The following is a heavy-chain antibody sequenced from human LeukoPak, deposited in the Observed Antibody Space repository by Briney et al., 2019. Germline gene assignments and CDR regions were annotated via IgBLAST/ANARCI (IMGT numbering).Heavy chain of an antibody. J-gene: IGHJ5*02. CDR3: ARGLILHWFGP. CDR1: GGSISSGGYS. V-gene: IGHV4-30-2*01. Sequence: PSETLSLTCAVYGGSISSGGYSWSWLRQPPGKGLEWIGYIYHSGSTYYNPSLKSRVTISVDRSKNQFSLKLSSVTAADTAVYYCARGLILHWFGPWGQGTLVTVSS. CDR2: IYHSGST. D-gene: IGHD1-26*01.